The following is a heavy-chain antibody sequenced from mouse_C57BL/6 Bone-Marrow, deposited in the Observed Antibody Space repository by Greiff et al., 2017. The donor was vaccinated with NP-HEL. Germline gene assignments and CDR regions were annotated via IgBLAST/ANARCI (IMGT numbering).Heavy chain of an antibody. V-gene: IGHV1-54*01. Sequence: VQLVESGAELVRPGPSVKVSCKASGYAFTNYLIEWVKQRPGQGLEWIGVINPGSGGTNYNEKFKGKATLTADKSSSTAYMQLSSLTSEDSAVYFCARWGYYGNYAMDYWGQGTSVTVSS. D-gene: IGHD1-1*01. J-gene: IGHJ4*01. CDR1: GYAFTNYL. CDR3: ARWGYYGNYAMDY. CDR2: INPGSGGT.